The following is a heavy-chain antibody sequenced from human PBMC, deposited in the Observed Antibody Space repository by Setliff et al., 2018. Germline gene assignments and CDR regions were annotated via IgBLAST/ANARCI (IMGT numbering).Heavy chain of an antibody. D-gene: IGHD4-4*01. Sequence: GGSLRLSCAASGFSFSRYEMIWVRQAPGKGLEWVSYINSWGTTKYYADSVKGRFTISRDNAKSSVYLQMSSLRAEDTAFYFCAKGAHFSNYARVFDPWGQGTLVTVSS. CDR3: AKGAHFSNYARVFDP. CDR2: INSWGTTK. V-gene: IGHV3-48*03. CDR1: GFSFSRYE. J-gene: IGHJ5*02.